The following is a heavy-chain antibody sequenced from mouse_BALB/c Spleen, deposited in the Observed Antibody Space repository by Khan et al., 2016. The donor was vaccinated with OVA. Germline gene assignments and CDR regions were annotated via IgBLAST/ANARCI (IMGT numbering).Heavy chain of an antibody. J-gene: IGHJ4*01. Sequence: QVQLQQFGPELVKPGASVRISCKASGYTFTSYYIHWVKQRPGQGLEWIGWIYPGNVNTDYNEKFKGKATLTADKSSSTAYMQLSSLTSEDYAVYFCARWGGNYPSYAMDYWGQGTSVTVSS. CDR2: IYPGNVNT. V-gene: IGHV1S56*01. CDR3: ARWGGNYPSYAMDY. D-gene: IGHD2-1*01. CDR1: GYTFTSYY.